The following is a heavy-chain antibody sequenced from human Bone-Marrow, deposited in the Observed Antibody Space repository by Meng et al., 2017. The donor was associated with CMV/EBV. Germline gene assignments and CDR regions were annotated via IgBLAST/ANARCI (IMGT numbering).Heavy chain of an antibody. D-gene: IGHD4-11*01. CDR1: GFTFSSFT. Sequence: GESLKISCAASGFTFSSFTMNWVRQAPGRGLEWVSSISGTSSYIYYADSVKGRFTFSRDNAKNSLYLQMNSLRAEDTAVYYCARYSLPPAFDMWGQGTMVTVSS. J-gene: IGHJ3*02. CDR2: ISGTSSYI. CDR3: ARYSLPPAFDM. V-gene: IGHV3-21*01.